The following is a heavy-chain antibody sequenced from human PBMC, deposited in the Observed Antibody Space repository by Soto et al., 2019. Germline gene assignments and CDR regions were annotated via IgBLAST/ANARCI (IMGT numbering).Heavy chain of an antibody. D-gene: IGHD3-10*01. CDR1: GFTFSSYA. CDR2: ISGGGGST. J-gene: IGHJ6*03. V-gene: IGHV3-23*01. CDR3: AKLGGSQSYYYYYYYMAV. Sequence: PGGSLRLSCAASGFTFSSYAMSCVLQAPGSGLEWVSAISGGGGSTYYADSVKGRLTISRDNSNNTLYLQMNSLRAEDTAVYYCAKLGGSQSYYYYYYYMAVWGKGTTVTVSS.